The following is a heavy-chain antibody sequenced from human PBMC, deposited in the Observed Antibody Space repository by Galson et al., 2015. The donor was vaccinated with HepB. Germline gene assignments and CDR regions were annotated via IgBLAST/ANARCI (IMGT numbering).Heavy chain of an antibody. J-gene: IGHJ4*02. D-gene: IGHD6-19*01. CDR1: GYSLSNYW. CDR2: IDPGDSDT. Sequence: QSGAEVKKPGESLRISCEGSGYSLSNYWISWVRQMPGKGLEWMGRIDPGDSDTNYSPSFQGHVTISADKSISTAYLQWSSLKASDTAICYCASLRYSSGWYYFEQWGQGTLVTVSS. CDR3: ASLRYSSGWYYFEQ. V-gene: IGHV5-10-1*01.